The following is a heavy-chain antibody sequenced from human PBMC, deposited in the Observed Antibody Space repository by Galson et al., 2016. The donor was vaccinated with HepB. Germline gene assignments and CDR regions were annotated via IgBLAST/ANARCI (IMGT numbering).Heavy chain of an antibody. CDR2: VSDSGIT. CDR1: GGSISPYY. D-gene: IGHD2-15*01. CDR3: AREYSAFDF. J-gene: IGHJ4*02. Sequence: TLSLTCTVSGGSISPYYWHWIRQPPGKGLEWIGFVSDSGITSYNPSLRGRVTISVDTSKNQFSLKLNSLTAADTAIYYCAREYSAFDFWGQGTQVTVSS. V-gene: IGHV4-59*01.